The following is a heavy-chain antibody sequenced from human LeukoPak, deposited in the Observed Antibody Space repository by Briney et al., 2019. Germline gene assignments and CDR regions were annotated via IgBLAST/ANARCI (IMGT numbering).Heavy chain of an antibody. J-gene: IGHJ3*02. CDR2: IRAYNGNT. CDR1: GYTFTSYG. V-gene: IGHV1-18*01. CDR3: ARRGYYYDSSGSDAFDI. Sequence: ASVKVSCKASGYTFTSYGISWVRQAPGQGLEWMGWIRAYNGNTNYAQKLQGRVTMTTDTSTSTAYMELRSLRSDDTAVYYCARRGYYYDSSGSDAFDIWGQGTMVTVSS. D-gene: IGHD3-22*01.